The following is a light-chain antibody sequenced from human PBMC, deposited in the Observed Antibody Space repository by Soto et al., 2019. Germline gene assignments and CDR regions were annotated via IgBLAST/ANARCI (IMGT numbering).Light chain of an antibody. V-gene: IGLV1-40*01. CDR1: SSNIGAGYD. J-gene: IGLJ2*01. CDR2: ANN. Sequence: QSVLTHPPSVSGAPGQRVTISCTGTSSNIGAGYDVHWYQQLPGTAPKLFMYANNNRPSWVPDRFSGSKSGTSASLAISGLQSEDEADYYCAEWDDRLSDLIFGGGTKVTVL. CDR3: AEWDDRLSDLI.